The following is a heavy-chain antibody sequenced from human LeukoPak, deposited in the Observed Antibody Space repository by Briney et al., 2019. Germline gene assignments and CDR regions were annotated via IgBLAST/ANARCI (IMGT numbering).Heavy chain of an antibody. CDR2: IYYSGST. CDR1: GGSISSYY. Sequence: SSETLSLTCTVSGGSISSYYWSWIRQTPGKGLEWIGYIYYSGSTNYNPSLKSRVTISVDTSKNQFSLKLSSVTAADTAVYYCARQIYDSSGYLLDYWGQGTLVTVSS. D-gene: IGHD3-22*01. V-gene: IGHV4-59*08. J-gene: IGHJ4*02. CDR3: ARQIYDSSGYLLDY.